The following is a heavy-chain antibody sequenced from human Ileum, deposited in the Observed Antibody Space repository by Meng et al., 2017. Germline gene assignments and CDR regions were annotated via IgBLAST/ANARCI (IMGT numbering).Heavy chain of an antibody. Sequence: QLHLRGSGPVLVQPSGTLSLACAVSGDSIGNSKWWSWLRQPPGKGLEWIGEISNSGKTVYSPSLKSRVRISLDKSNNQFSLTLNSVTAADTAMYYCARERIRELGLFDSWGQGTLVTVSS. J-gene: IGHJ4*02. CDR1: GDSIGNSKW. CDR2: ISNSGKT. V-gene: IGHV4-4*02. D-gene: IGHD3-10*01. CDR3: ARERIRELGLFDS.